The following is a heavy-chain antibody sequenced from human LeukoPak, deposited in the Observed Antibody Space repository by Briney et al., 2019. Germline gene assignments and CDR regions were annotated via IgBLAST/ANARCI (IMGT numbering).Heavy chain of an antibody. J-gene: IGHJ5*02. V-gene: IGHV4-59*01. CDR1: GGSISSYY. CDR3: ARERSDYGDYSVHNWFDP. CDR2: IYYSGST. Sequence: SETLSLTCTVSGGSISSYYWSWIRQPPGKGLEWIGYIYYSGSTNYNPSLKSRVTISVDTSKNQFSLKLSSVTAADTAVYYCARERSDYGDYSVHNWFDPWGQGTLVTVSS. D-gene: IGHD4-17*01.